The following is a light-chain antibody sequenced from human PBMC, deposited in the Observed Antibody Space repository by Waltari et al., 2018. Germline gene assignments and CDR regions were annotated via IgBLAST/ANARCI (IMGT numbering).Light chain of an antibody. CDR2: GAS. CDR1: QSVSRA. J-gene: IGKJ1*01. V-gene: IGKV3-20*01. CDR3: QHYVRLPAT. Sequence: ELVLPQSSGSLSSSPGERVTLSCWASQSVSRALACYQQKPGLAPRLLIFGASNRATGIPDRFSGSGSETDFSLTISRLEPEDFAVYYCQHYVRLPATFGRGTKVEIK.